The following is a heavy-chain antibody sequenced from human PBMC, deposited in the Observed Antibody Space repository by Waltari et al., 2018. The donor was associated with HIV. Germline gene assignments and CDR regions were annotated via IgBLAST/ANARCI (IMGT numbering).Heavy chain of an antibody. D-gene: IGHD3-3*01. CDR2: IYYSGST. CDR1: GGSISSGGYY. CDR3: ARDHATIFGGGGRDYGMDV. V-gene: IGHV4-31*03. Sequence: QVQLQESGPGLVKPSQTLSLTCPVAGGSISSGGYYWSWIRPHPGQGLEWIGYIYYSGSTYYNPSLKSRVTISVDTSKNQFSLKLSSVTAADTAVYYCARDHATIFGGGGRDYGMDVWGQGTTVTVSS. J-gene: IGHJ6*02.